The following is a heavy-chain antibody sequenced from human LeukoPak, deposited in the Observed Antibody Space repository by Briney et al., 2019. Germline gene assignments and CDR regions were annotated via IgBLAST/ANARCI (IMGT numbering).Heavy chain of an antibody. CDR2: INPNSGGT. V-gene: IGHV1-2*02. D-gene: IGHD1-26*01. CDR3: ARDWRGSYFPDF. J-gene: IGHJ4*02. CDR1: GYTFTGYY. Sequence: ASVKVSCKASGYTFTGYYMHWVRQAPGQGLEWMGWINPNSGGTNYAQKFQGRVTMTRGTSISTAYMDLSRLTSDDTAIYYCARDWRGSYFPDFWGQGTLVTVSS.